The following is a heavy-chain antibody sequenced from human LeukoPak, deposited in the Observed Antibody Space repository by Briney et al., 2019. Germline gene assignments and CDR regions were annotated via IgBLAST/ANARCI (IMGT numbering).Heavy chain of an antibody. CDR3: ARASQTPGSFDY. V-gene: IGHV4-34*01. Sequence: SETLSLTCAVYGGSFSGYYWSWIRQPPGKGLEWIGEINHSGSTNYNPSHKSRVTISVDTSKNQFSLKLSSVTAADTAVYYCARASQTPGSFDYWGQGTLVTVSS. D-gene: IGHD3-10*01. CDR2: INHSGST. CDR1: GGSFSGYY. J-gene: IGHJ4*02.